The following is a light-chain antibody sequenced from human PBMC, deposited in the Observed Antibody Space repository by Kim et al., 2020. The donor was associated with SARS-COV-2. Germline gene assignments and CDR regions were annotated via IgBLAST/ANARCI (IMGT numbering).Light chain of an antibody. CDR3: QQYNNWYT. J-gene: IGKJ2*01. CDR1: QSVSSN. Sequence: EIVMTQSPATLSVSPGERATLSCRASQSVSSNLAWYQQKPGQAPRLLIYGASTRATGIPARFSGSGSWTEFTLTISSLQSEDFAVYYCQQYNNWYTFGQGTKLEI. V-gene: IGKV3-15*01. CDR2: GAS.